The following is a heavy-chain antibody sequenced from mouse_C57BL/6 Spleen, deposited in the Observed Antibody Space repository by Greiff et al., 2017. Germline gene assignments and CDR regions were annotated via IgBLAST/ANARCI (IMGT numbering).Heavy chain of an antibody. CDR1: GFSLTSYG. V-gene: IGHV2-4*01. CDR2: IWSGGST. Sequence: VKLMESGPGLVQPSQSLSITCTVSGFSLTSYGVHWVRQPPGKGLEWLGVIWSGGSTDYNAAFISRLSISKDNSKSQVFLKMNSLQADDTAIYYCARGGTGGYYFDYWGQGTTLTVSS. CDR3: ARGGTGGYYFDY. D-gene: IGHD3-3*01. J-gene: IGHJ2*01.